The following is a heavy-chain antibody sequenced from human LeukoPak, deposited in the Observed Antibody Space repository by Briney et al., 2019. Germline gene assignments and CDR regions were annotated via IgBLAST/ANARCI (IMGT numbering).Heavy chain of an antibody. Sequence: PGGSLRLSCAASGFTFSSYAMHWVPQAPGKGLEYVSAISSNGGSTYYANSVKGTFTISRDNSKNTLYLQMGSLRAEYMAVYYCAIRGHYYGDSMDFWGQGTVVNVSS. J-gene: IGHJ4*02. V-gene: IGHV3-64*01. CDR3: AIRGHYYGDSMDF. CDR2: ISSNGGST. D-gene: IGHD4-17*01. CDR1: GFTFSSYA.